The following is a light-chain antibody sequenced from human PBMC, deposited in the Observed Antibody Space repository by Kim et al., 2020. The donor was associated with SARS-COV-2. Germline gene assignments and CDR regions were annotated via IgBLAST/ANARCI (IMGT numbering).Light chain of an antibody. CDR2: DVS. CDR3: SSYASSGNTYV. CDR1: SSDVGGYNY. Sequence: QSALTQPASVSGSTGQSITISCTGTSSDVGGYNYVSWYQQHPGKAPKLMIFDVSNRPSGVSNRFSGSKSGNTASLTISGLQAEDEADYYCSSYASSGNTYVFGSGTKVTVL. J-gene: IGLJ1*01. V-gene: IGLV2-14*03.